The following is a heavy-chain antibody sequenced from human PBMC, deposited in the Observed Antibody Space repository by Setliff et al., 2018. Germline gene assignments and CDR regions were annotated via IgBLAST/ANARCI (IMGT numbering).Heavy chain of an antibody. D-gene: IGHD5-18*01. CDR2: VYYSGST. Sequence: PSETLSLTCNVSGGSISTYYWSWIRQPPGKGLEWLGYVYYSGSTNYNPSLKSRVTISVDTSKNQFSLQLSSVTAADTAVYYCARHHGDTAMVRGAFDYWGQGTLVTVSS. J-gene: IGHJ4*02. CDR3: ARHHGDTAMVRGAFDY. CDR1: GGSISTYY. V-gene: IGHV4-59*08.